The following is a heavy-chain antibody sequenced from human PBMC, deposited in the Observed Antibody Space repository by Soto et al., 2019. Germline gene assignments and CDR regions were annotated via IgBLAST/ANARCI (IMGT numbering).Heavy chain of an antibody. Sequence: EVQLAESGGDFVKPGGSLRLSCAASGFNFNAAWMNWVRQSPGKGLEWVGRIKSKVNGGTIDYAAPVKGRFTISRDDSKNTLYLEMNILKTEDTALYYCSPDLPYWGAYAFDYWGQGTLVTVSS. J-gene: IGHJ4*02. CDR2: IKSKVNGGTI. CDR1: GFNFNAAW. D-gene: IGHD3-16*01. CDR3: SPDLPYWGAYAFDY. V-gene: IGHV3-15*07.